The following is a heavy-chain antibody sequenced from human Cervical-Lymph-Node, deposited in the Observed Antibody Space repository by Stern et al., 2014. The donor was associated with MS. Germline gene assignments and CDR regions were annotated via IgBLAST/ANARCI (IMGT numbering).Heavy chain of an antibody. CDR2: MNPNSGNK. CDR1: GYTFTNYN. Sequence: VQLVESGAEVKKPGASVKVSCKASGYTFTNYNIDWERQATGQGLEWMGWMNPNSGNKGYAQRFQGRVTMTRDTSTSTAYMELSSLKAEDTAVYYCARVRFYGSGIYYALGDGMDVWGQGTTVTVSS. D-gene: IGHD3-10*01. V-gene: IGHV1-8*01. CDR3: ARVRFYGSGIYYALGDGMDV. J-gene: IGHJ6*02.